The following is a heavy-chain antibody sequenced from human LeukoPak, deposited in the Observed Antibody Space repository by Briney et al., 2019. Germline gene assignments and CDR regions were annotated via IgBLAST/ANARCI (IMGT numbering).Heavy chain of an antibody. V-gene: IGHV3-23*01. D-gene: IGHD3-10*01. CDR1: GFTFSSYA. J-gene: IGHJ4*02. CDR3: AKEYYYGSGTYYDY. CDR2: ISGSDGST. Sequence: PGGSLRLSCAASGFTFSSYAMSWVRQAPGKGLEWVSGISGSDGSTYYADSVKGRFTISRDKSKNTLYLQMNSLGAEDTAVYYRAKEYYYGSGTYYDYWGQGTLVTVSS.